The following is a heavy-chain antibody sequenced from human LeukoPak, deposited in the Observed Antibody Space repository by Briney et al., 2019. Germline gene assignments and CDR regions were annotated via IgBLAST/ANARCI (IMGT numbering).Heavy chain of an antibody. V-gene: IGHV1-18*01. CDR2: ISAYNGNT. D-gene: IGHD2-21*02. CDR1: GYTFSNYG. Sequence: ASVKVSCKASGYTFSNYGIIWVRQAPGQGLEWTGWISAYNGNTNYAQKLQGRVTMTTDTSTSTAYMELRSLRSDDTAVYYCARAYCGGDCYSYYYYYMDVWGKGTTVTVSS. CDR3: ARAYCGGDCYSYYYYYMDV. J-gene: IGHJ6*03.